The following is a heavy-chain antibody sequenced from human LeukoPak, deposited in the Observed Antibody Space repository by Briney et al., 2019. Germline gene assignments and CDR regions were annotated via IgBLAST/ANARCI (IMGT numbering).Heavy chain of an antibody. V-gene: IGHV3-43*01. CDR3: AKDFYSGISHLPQAVDY. J-gene: IGHJ4*02. CDR2: ISWDGGST. CDR1: GFTFDDYT. Sequence: GGSLRLSCAASGFTFDDYTMHWVRQAPGKGLEWVSLISWDGGSTYYADSVKGRFTISRDNSKNSLYLQMNSLRTEDTALYYCAKDFYSGISHLPQAVDYWGQGTLVTVSS. D-gene: IGHD1-26*01.